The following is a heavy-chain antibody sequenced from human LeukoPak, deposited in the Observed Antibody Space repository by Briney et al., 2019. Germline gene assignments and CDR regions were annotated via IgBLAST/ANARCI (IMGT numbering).Heavy chain of an antibody. D-gene: IGHD6-13*01. CDR1: GFTFSSYG. V-gene: IGHV3-30*02. CDR3: AKDPTRGHVISALGTGRSEDY. CDR2: IRYDGSNK. J-gene: IGHJ4*02. Sequence: HPGGSLRLSCAASGFTFSSYGMHWVRQAPGKGLEWVAFIRYDGSNKYYADSVKGRFTISRDNSKNTLFLQMNSLRADDTAVYYCAKDPTRGHVISALGTGRSEDYWGQGTLVTVSS.